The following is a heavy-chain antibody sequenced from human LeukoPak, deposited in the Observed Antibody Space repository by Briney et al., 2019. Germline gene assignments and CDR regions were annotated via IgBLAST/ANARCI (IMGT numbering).Heavy chain of an antibody. D-gene: IGHD7-27*01. V-gene: IGHV3-7*01. CDR3: ARDDNWGSDY. CDR1: EFTFKNYW. CDR2: IKEDGSEK. J-gene: IGHJ4*02. Sequence: GGSLRLSCAASEFTFKNYWMSWVRQAPGKELEWVANIKEDGSEKYRVDSVKGRFTISRDNAKNLLYLQMNSLRAEDTALYYCARDDNWGSDYWGQGTLVTVSS.